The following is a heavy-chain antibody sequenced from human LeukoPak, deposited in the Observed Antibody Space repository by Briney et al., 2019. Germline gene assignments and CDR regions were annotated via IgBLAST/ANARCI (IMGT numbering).Heavy chain of an antibody. J-gene: IGHJ4*02. CDR1: GGSISSGGYY. V-gene: IGHV4-31*03. Sequence: SETLSLTCTVSGGSISSGGYYWSWIRQHPGKGLEWIGYIYYSGSTYYNPSLKSRVTISVDTSKNQFSLKLSSVTAADTAVYYCARDFRSQVNDYWGQGTLATVSS. CDR3: ARDFRSQVNDY. CDR2: IYYSGST.